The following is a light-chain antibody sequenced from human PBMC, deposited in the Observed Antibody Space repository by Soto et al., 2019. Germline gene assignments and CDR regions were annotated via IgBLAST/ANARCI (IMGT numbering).Light chain of an antibody. Sequence: QSVLTQPAAVSGSPGQSITISCTGTSGDIDTYDFVSWYQVHPGKAPKLMIYDVTYRPSGVSDRFTGSGSDNAASLTISGLQPEDEAVYYCNSYTTNNAFVFGTGTKVTVL. J-gene: IGLJ1*01. CDR3: NSYTTNNAFV. CDR1: SGDIDTYDF. CDR2: DVT. V-gene: IGLV2-14*03.